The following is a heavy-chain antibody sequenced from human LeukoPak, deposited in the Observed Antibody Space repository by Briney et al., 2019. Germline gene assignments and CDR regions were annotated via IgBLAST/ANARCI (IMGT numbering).Heavy chain of an antibody. D-gene: IGHD6-13*01. Sequence: SETLSLTCTVSGGSISSYYRSWIRQPPGKGLEWIGYIYYSGSTNYNPSLKSRVTISVDTSKNQFSLKLSSVTAADTAVYYCARTRYSSSWYYFDYWGQGTLVTVSS. V-gene: IGHV4-59*01. CDR2: IYYSGST. J-gene: IGHJ4*02. CDR1: GGSISSYY. CDR3: ARTRYSSSWYYFDY.